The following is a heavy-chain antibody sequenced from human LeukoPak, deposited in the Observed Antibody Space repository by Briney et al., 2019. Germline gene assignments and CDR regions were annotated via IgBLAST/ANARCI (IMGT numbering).Heavy chain of an antibody. Sequence: PGRSLRLSCAASGFTFSSYAMHWVRQAPGKGLEWGAVISNDGSNKYYADSVKGRFTISRDNSKNTLYLQMNSLRAEDTAVYYCARDRSRSVATIPTADYWGQGTLVTVSS. CDR1: GFTFSSYA. CDR2: ISNDGSNK. J-gene: IGHJ4*02. D-gene: IGHD5-12*01. V-gene: IGHV3-30*04. CDR3: ARDRSRSVATIPTADY.